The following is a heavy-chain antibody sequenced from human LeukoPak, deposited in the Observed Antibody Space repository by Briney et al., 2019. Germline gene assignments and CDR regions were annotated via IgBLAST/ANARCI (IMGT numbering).Heavy chain of an antibody. D-gene: IGHD1-26*01. CDR3: ARVWGAIDY. V-gene: IGHV1-2*04. J-gene: IGHJ4*02. CDR1: GYTFTGYY. CDR2: INPNSGGT. Sequence: ASVTVSCTASGYTFTGYYMHWVRQAPGQGLEWMGWINPNSGGTNYAQRFQGWVTMTRDTSISTAYMELSSLRSEDTAVYYCARVWGAIDYWGQGTLVTVSS.